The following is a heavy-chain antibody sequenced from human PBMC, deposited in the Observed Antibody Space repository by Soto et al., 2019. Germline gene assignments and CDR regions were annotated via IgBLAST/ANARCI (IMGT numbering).Heavy chain of an antibody. Sequence: QVQLVQSGDEVKKPGASVKVACKACSYIFVNYGIAWVRQALGQGLEWMGWISPYTGNTHSASKVQGRLTMTTDTSTSTAYMDLGSLTSDDTAVYYCVMVDNYVTPTPQDVWGQGTTVTVSS. D-gene: IGHD3-16*01. CDR2: ISPYTGNT. CDR3: VMVDNYVTPTPQDV. CDR1: SYIFVNYG. V-gene: IGHV1-18*01. J-gene: IGHJ6*02.